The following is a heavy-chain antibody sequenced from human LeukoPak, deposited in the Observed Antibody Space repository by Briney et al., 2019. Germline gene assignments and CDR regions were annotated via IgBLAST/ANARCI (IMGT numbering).Heavy chain of an antibody. CDR1: GFTFSSYG. CDR3: AKTGGYSASGSYY. J-gene: IGHJ4*02. Sequence: GRSLRLSCAASGFTFSSYGMHWVRQAPGKGLEWVAVISYDGSNKYYADSVKGRFTISRDNSKNTLYLQMNSLRAEDTARYYCAKTGGYSASGSYYWGLGTLVTVSS. D-gene: IGHD6-13*01. CDR2: ISYDGSNK. V-gene: IGHV3-30*18.